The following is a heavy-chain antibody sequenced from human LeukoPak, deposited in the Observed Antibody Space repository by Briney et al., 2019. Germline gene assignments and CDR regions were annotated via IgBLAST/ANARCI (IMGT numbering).Heavy chain of an antibody. V-gene: IGHV1-46*01. CDR2: INPSGGST. Sequence: GASVKVSCKASGYTFTSYYMHWVRQAPGQGLEWMGIINPSGGSTSYAQKFQGRVTMTRDTSTSTVYMELSSLRSEDTAVYYCARVGGVGPEMATIDAFDIWGQGTMVTVSS. D-gene: IGHD5-24*01. CDR3: ARVGGVGPEMATIDAFDI. CDR1: GYTFTSYY. J-gene: IGHJ3*02.